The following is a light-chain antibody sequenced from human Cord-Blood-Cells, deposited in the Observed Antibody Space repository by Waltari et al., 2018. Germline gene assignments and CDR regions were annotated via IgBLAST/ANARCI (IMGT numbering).Light chain of an antibody. V-gene: IGLV3-1*01. J-gene: IGLJ1*01. CDR1: KLGEQY. Sequence: SYELTQPPSVSVSPGQTASITCSGDKLGEQYAYWYQQKPGQSPVLVIYQDSKRPSGITERFSGSNSGNRATLTISGNQARDEADYYCQAWDSSTAVFGTGTKVTVL. CDR3: QAWDSSTAV. CDR2: QDS.